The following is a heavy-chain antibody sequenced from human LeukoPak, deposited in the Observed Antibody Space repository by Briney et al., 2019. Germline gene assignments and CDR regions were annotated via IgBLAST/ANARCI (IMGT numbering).Heavy chain of an antibody. J-gene: IGHJ6*03. CDR2: IYFAGHT. CDR1: GGSMSGHY. Sequence: PSETLSLTCSVSGGSMSGHYWSWIWQPPGQGVEWIGYIYFAGHTNYYPSPMRRVIILIDTSQNEFSLRLTSVTAADSAVYFCARVYGVYGGPTGYMDVWGKGTTVTVSS. V-gene: IGHV4-59*11. CDR3: ARVYGVYGGPTGYMDV. D-gene: IGHD5/OR15-5a*01.